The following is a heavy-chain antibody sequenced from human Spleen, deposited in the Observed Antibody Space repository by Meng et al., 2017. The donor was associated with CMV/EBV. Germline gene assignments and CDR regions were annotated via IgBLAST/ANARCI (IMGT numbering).Heavy chain of an antibody. Sequence: ASVKVSCKASGYTLTLYYIHGVRQAPGQGLEWMGWINPNTGGTNSAQKFQGRVTMTGDTSISTAYMELSRLNSDDTALYYWARARGLGFRGTNDAFDIWGQGTMVTVSS. D-gene: IGHD3-16*01. CDR3: ARARGLGFRGTNDAFDI. J-gene: IGHJ3*02. V-gene: IGHV1-2*02. CDR1: GYTLTLYY. CDR2: INPNTGGT.